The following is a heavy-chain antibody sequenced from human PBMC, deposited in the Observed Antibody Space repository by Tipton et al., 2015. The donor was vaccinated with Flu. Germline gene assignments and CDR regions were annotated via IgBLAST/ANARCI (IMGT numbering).Heavy chain of an antibody. J-gene: IGHJ4*02. Sequence: TLSLTCTVSGGSSSSYYWSWIRQPPGKGLEWIGYIYYTGNTNYNPSLRSRVTISQDTSKNQFSLKMRSVTAADTAVYYCARDPSLGMPDYFDYWGQGTLVTASS. CDR2: IYYTGNT. CDR1: GGSSSSYY. CDR3: ARDPSLGMPDYFDY. V-gene: IGHV4-59*01. D-gene: IGHD2-2*01.